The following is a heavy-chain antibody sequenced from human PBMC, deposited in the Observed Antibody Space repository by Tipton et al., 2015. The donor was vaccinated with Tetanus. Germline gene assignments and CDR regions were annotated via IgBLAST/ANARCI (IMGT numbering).Heavy chain of an antibody. CDR2: ISGSGGST. J-gene: IGHJ3*02. CDR1: GFTFSSYA. Sequence: SLRLSCAASGFTFSSYAMSWVRQAPGKGLEWVSAISGSGGSTYYADSVKGRFTTSRDNSKNTLYLQMNSLRAEDTAVYYCAKDYDPMYYYDSSGYRGDAFDIWGQGTMVTVSS. D-gene: IGHD3-22*01. CDR3: AKDYDPMYYYDSSGYRGDAFDI. V-gene: IGHV3-23*01.